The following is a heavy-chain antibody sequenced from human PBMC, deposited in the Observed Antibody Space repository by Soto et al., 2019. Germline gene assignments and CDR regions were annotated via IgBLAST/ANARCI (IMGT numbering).Heavy chain of an antibody. J-gene: IGHJ6*02. CDR3: AKFYAAIYYYGLDV. Sequence: GGSLRLSCAASGFTFDNYALHRVRQGPGKGLEWVSGISWNGYDRGYVDSVMGRFTISRDNRKKSLYLQMNSLRAEDTAVYYWAKFYAAIYYYGLDVWGQGTTVTVSS. D-gene: IGHD2-2*01. CDR1: GFTFDNYA. CDR2: ISWNGYDR. V-gene: IGHV3-9*01.